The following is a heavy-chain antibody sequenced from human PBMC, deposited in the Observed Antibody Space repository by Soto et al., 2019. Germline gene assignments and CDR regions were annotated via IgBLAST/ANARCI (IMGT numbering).Heavy chain of an antibody. D-gene: IGHD1-26*01. Sequence: QTLSLTCAISGDSVSSNSAAWNWIRQSPSRGLEWLGRTYYRSKWYNDYAVSVKSRITINPDTSKNQFSLQLNSVTPEDTAVYYCARDPELLPTYYYYGMDVWGQGTTVTVSS. J-gene: IGHJ6*02. V-gene: IGHV6-1*01. CDR2: TYYRSKWYN. CDR3: ARDPELLPTYYYYGMDV. CDR1: GDSVSSNSAA.